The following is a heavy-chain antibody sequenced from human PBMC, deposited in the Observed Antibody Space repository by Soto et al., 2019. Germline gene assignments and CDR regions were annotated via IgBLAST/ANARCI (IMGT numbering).Heavy chain of an antibody. V-gene: IGHV5-51*01. CDR1: GYSFTSYW. J-gene: IGHJ5*01. Sequence: GESLKISCKASGYSFTSYWIGWVRQMPGKGLEWKGIVNPGDSDTRYSPSIQGHVTISADKSINNAYMQWNSLRASDTAIYYCAKQGPKASLDSWGQGTLVTVSS. CDR3: AKQGPKASLDS. CDR2: VNPGDSDT.